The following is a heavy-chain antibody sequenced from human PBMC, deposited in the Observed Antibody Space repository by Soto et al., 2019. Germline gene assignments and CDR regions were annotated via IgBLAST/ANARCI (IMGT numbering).Heavy chain of an antibody. CDR2: IYYSGST. CDR3: ARVASSPREDYFDY. V-gene: IGHV4-59*01. D-gene: IGHD2-2*01. J-gene: IGHJ4*02. Sequence: SETLSLTCTVSGGSISSYYWSWIRQPPGKGLEWIGYIYYSGSTNYNPSLKSRVTISVDTSKNQFSLKLSSVTAADTAVYYCARVASSPREDYFDYWGQGTLVTVSS. CDR1: GGSISSYY.